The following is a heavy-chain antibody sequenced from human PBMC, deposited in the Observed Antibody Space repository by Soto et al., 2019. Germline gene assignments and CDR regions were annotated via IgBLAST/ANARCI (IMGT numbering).Heavy chain of an antibody. J-gene: IGHJ4*02. V-gene: IGHV4-31*03. CDR2: IYYSGST. Sequence: QVQLQESGPGLVKPSQTLSLTCTVSGGSISSGGYYWSWIRQHPGKGLEWIGYIYYSGSTYYNPSLKSRFTISVDTSKNQFSLKLSSVTAADTAVYYCATQTNDYGDYTHGYWGQGTLVTVSS. CDR3: ATQTNDYGDYTHGY. CDR1: GGSISSGGYY. D-gene: IGHD4-17*01.